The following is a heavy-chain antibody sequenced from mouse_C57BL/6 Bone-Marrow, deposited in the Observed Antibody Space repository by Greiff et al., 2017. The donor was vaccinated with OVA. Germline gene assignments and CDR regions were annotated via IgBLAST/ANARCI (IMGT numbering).Heavy chain of an antibody. Sequence: EVQLQESGGGLVQPGGSMKLSCAASGFTFSDAWMDWVRQSPEKGLEWVAEIRNKANNHATYYAESVKGRFTISRDDSKSSVYLQMNSLRAEDTGIYYCTRIYYYGSSAWFAYWGQGTLVTVSA. CDR2: IRNKANNHAT. D-gene: IGHD1-1*01. J-gene: IGHJ3*01. CDR1: GFTFSDAW. V-gene: IGHV6-6*01. CDR3: TRIYYYGSSAWFAY.